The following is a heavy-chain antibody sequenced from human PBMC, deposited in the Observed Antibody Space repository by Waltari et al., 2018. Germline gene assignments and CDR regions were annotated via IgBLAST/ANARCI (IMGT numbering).Heavy chain of an antibody. D-gene: IGHD3-10*01. CDR3: ARGSLDGSGSYYNGASSFDY. Sequence: QVQLQESGPGLVKPSQTLSLTCTVSGGSISSGSYYWSWIRQPAGQGLEWIGRIYTSGSTNYNPSLKSRVTISVDTSKNQFSLKLSSVTAADTAVYYCARGSLDGSGSYYNGASSFDYWGQGTLVTVSS. CDR2: IYTSGST. CDR1: GGSISSGSYY. J-gene: IGHJ4*02. V-gene: IGHV4-61*02.